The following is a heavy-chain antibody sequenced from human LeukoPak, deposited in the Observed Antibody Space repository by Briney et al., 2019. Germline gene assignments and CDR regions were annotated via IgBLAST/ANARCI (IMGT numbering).Heavy chain of an antibody. D-gene: IGHD6-19*01. V-gene: IGHV1-18*01. CDR3: ARASVYSSGWPWDY. Sequence: GASVRVSCKASGYTFTSYGISWVRQAPGQGFEWMGWISAYNGNTNYAQKLQGRVTMTTDTSTSTAYMELRSLRSDDTAVYYCARASVYSSGWPWDYWGQGTLVTVSS. J-gene: IGHJ4*02. CDR2: ISAYNGNT. CDR1: GYTFTSYG.